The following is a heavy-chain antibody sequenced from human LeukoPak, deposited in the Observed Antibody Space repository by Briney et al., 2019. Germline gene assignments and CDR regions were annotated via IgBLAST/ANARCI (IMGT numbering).Heavy chain of an antibody. V-gene: IGHV3-48*04. D-gene: IGHD6-19*01. CDR1: GFTFSSYS. CDR2: ISSSSSTI. J-gene: IGHJ4*02. CDR3: ARFWALGSSGPSFDY. Sequence: GGSLRLSCAASGFTFSSYSMNWVRQAPGKGLEWVSYISSSSSTIYYADSVKGRFTISRDNAKNSLYLQMNSLRAEDTAVYYCARFWALGSSGPSFDYWGQGTLVTVSS.